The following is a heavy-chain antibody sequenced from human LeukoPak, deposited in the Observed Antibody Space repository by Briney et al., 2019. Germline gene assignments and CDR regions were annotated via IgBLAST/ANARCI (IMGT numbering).Heavy chain of an antibody. D-gene: IGHD3-10*01. J-gene: IGHJ3*02. CDR3: ASQSPHGVDAFDI. V-gene: IGHV4-39*01. CDR1: GGSISSSSYY. CDR2: IYYSGST. Sequence: KPSENLSRNCTVSGGSISSSSYYWGWIRQPPGKGLKWIGSIYYSGSTYYNPSLKSRVTISVDTSKNQFSLKLSSVTAADTAVYYCASQSPHGVDAFDIWGQGTMVTVSS.